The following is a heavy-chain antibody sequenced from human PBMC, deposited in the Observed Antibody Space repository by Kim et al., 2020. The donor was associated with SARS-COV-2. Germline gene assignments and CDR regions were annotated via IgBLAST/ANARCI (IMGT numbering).Heavy chain of an antibody. D-gene: IGHD3-22*01. Sequence: GGSLRLSCAASGFTFSSYGMHWVRQAPGKGLEWVAVISYDGSNKYYADSVKGRFTISRDNSKNTLYLQMNSLRAEDTAVYYCANYYDSSGYYSDYWGQGTLVTVSS. J-gene: IGHJ4*02. CDR3: ANYYDSSGYYSDY. CDR1: GFTFSSYG. CDR2: ISYDGSNK. V-gene: IGHV3-30*18.